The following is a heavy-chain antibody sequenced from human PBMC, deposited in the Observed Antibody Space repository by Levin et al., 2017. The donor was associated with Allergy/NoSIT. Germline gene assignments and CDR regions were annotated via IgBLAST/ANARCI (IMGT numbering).Heavy chain of an antibody. CDR3: ARAYPIYCSGGSCYPGAFDY. CDR1: GGSISSSNW. D-gene: IGHD2-15*01. Sequence: SETLSLTCAVSGGSISSSNWWSWVRQPPGKGLEWIGEIYHSGSTNYNPSLKSRVTISVDKSKNQFSLKLSSVTAADTAVYYCARAYPIYCSGGSCYPGAFDYWGQGTLVTVSS. V-gene: IGHV4-4*02. J-gene: IGHJ4*02. CDR2: IYHSGST.